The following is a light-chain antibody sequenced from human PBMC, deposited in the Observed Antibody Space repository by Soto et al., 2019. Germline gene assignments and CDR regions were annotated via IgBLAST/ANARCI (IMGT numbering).Light chain of an antibody. CDR2: DAS. V-gene: IGKV1-5*01. J-gene: IGKJ1*01. CDR3: QQYNSYTWT. Sequence: DIHMSQSPSTLSASVGDGVTITSPASQSISSWLAWYQQKPGKAPKLLIYDASSLESGVPSRFSGSGSGTEFTLTISSLQPDDFATYYCQQYNSYTWTFGQGTKVDIK. CDR1: QSISSW.